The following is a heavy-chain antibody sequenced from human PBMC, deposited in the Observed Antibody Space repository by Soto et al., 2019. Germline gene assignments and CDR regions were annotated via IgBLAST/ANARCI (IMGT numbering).Heavy chain of an antibody. CDR3: AKDGKRYSDELYYFDY. CDR1: GFTFSSYG. V-gene: IGHV3-30*18. J-gene: IGHJ4*02. D-gene: IGHD3-9*01. Sequence: PGGSLRLSCAASGFTFSSYGMHWVRQAPGKGLEWVAVISYDGSNKCYADSVKGRFTISRDNSKNTLYLQMNSLRAEDTAVYYCAKDGKRYSDELYYFDYWGQGTLVTVSS. CDR2: ISYDGSNK.